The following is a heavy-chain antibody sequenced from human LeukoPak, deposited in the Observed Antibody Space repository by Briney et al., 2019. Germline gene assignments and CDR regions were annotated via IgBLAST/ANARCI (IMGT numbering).Heavy chain of an antibody. V-gene: IGHV1-24*01. D-gene: IGHD5-18*01. CDR1: GYTFTGYY. CDR2: FDPEDGET. Sequence: ASVKVSCKASGYTFTGYYMHWVREAPGKGLEWMGGFDPEDGETIYAQKFQGRVTMTEDTSTDTAYMELSSLRSEDTAVYYCARGPPIRGYRYGYDTGYYYSYSMDVWGKGTTVTISS. J-gene: IGHJ6*03. CDR3: ARGPPIRGYRYGYDTGYYYSYSMDV.